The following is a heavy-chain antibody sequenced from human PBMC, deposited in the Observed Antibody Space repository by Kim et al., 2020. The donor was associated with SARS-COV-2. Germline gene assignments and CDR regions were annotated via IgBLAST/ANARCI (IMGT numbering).Heavy chain of an antibody. CDR1: GSIFSLFW. J-gene: IGHJ4*02. CDR3: AKTAVLPTGLPFY. D-gene: IGHD1-1*01. V-gene: IGHV3-7*03. Sequence: GGSLRLSCGVSGSIFSLFWMTWVLQAPGKGLEWVATINQDGSEKYYVDSVKGRFTISRDNAKNSLFLQITGLRAEDTAVYYCAKTAVLPTGLPFYWGQGTLVTVSS. CDR2: INQDGSEK.